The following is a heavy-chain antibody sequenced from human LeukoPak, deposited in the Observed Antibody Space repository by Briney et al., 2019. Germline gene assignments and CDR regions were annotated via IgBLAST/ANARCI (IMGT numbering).Heavy chain of an antibody. CDR1: GGSISSYY. J-gene: IGHJ3*02. CDR3: ARQEVGGDLDAFDI. CDR2: IYYSGSA. Sequence: SETLSLTCTVSGGSISSYYWSWIRQPPGKGLEWIGYIYYSGSANYNPSLKSRVTISVDTSKNQFSLKLSSVTAADTAVYYCARQEVGGDLDAFDIWGQGTMVTVSS. D-gene: IGHD1-26*01. V-gene: IGHV4-59*08.